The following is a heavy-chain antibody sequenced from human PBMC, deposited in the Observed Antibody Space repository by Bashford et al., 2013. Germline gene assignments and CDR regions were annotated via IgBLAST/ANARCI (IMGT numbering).Heavy chain of an antibody. CDR1: GYTFTSYG. V-gene: IGHV1-18*04. D-gene: IGHD3-3*01. Sequence: ASVKVSCKASGYTFTSYGISWVRQAPGQGLEWMGWISAYNGNTNYAQKLQGRVTMTTDTSTSTAYMELRSLRSDDTAVYYCARDIETDVLRFLEWLPPNYGMDVWGQGTTVTVSS. CDR3: ARDIETDVLRFLEWLPPNYGMDV. J-gene: IGHJ6*02. CDR2: ISAYNGNT.